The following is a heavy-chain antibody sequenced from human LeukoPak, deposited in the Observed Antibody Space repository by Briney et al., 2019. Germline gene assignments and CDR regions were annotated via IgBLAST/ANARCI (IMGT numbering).Heavy chain of an antibody. D-gene: IGHD3-22*01. CDR1: GGSINDYY. CDR2: GHDSGST. V-gene: IGHV4-59*08. J-gene: IGHJ4*02. CDR3: ARHTGVVVITYFDY. Sequence: SETLSLTCTVSGGSINDYYWSWIRQAPGKGLEWIGYGHDSGSTNYNPSLKSRVTISVDTSKNQFSLKLSSVTAADTAVYYCARHTGVVVITYFDYWGQGTLVTVSS.